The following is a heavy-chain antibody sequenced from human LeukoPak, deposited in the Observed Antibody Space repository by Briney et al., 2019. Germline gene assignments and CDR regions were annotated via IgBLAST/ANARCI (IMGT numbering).Heavy chain of an antibody. V-gene: IGHV4-59*01. CDR1: GGSISRYY. D-gene: IGHD5-18*01. J-gene: IGHJ4*02. CDR3: ARHTAMVVGLIDY. Sequence: SETLSLTCTVSGGSISRYYWSWIRRPPGKGLEWIGYIDDSGNTNYNPSLKSQVTISVDKSKNQFSLKLSFVTAADTAVYYCARHTAMVVGLIDYWGQGTLVTVSS. CDR2: IDDSGNT.